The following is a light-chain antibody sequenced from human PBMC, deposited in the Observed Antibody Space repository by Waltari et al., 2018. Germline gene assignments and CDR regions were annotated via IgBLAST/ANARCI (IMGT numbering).Light chain of an antibody. J-gene: IGLJ3*02. CDR2: KDT. CDR1: ALPKQY. V-gene: IGLV3-25*03. Sequence: SHDLTQPPSVSVSPGQTARITCSGDALPKQYAYWFQKKPGQAPVLVIYKDTESPSGIPERFSGSSSGTTVTLTISGVQADDEADYYCQSADISSSYRVFGGGTKLSVL. CDR3: QSADISSSYRV.